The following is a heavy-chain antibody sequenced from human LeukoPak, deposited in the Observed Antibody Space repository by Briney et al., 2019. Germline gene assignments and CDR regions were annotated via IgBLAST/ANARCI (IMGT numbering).Heavy chain of an antibody. J-gene: IGHJ4*02. D-gene: IGHD2-8*01. Sequence: SVTVSCKASGGTFSKYAITWVRQAPGQGLEWMGGIIPIFGTASYAQKFQGRVTITADESTSTAYMEVSGLRSEDTAVYYCATLSTNDYGDYWGQGTLVTVSS. CDR3: ATLSTNDYGDY. CDR2: IIPIFGTA. V-gene: IGHV1-69*01. CDR1: GGTFSKYA.